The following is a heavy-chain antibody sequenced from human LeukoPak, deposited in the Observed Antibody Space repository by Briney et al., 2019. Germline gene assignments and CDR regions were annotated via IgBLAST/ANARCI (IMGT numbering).Heavy chain of an antibody. D-gene: IGHD5-24*01. CDR2: ISVDGSNE. CDR3: ARDRGWLQFDC. CDR1: GFTFSSYG. Sequence: GGSLRLSCAAPGFTFSSYGMHWVRQASGRGLEWVAVISVDGSNEYYADSVKGRFTISRDNSKYTLYLQMNSLRPEDTAVYYCARDRGWLQFDCWGQGTLVTVSS. V-gene: IGHV3-30*03. J-gene: IGHJ4*02.